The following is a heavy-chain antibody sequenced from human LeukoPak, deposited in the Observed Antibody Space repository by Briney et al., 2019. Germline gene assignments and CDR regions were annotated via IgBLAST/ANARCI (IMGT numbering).Heavy chain of an antibody. J-gene: IGHJ4*02. Sequence: PGGSLRLSCAASGFTFSSYGMHWVRQAPGKGLEWVAVIWYDGSNKYYADSVKGRFTISRDDAENSLYLQMNGLRVEDTAVYYCARDFAYKKFDYWGRGTLVTVSS. D-gene: IGHD2-21*01. CDR1: GFTFSSYG. V-gene: IGHV3-33*01. CDR2: IWYDGSNK. CDR3: ARDFAYKKFDY.